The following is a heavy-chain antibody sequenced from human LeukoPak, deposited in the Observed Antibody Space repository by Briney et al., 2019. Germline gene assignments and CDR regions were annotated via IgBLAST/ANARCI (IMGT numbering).Heavy chain of an antibody. CDR3: ARGSYLDY. CDR1: GFTFSSYW. CDR2: INTDGSST. V-gene: IGHV3-74*01. Sequence: GGSLRLSCAASGFTFSSYWMHWVRQAPGKGLVWVSHINTDGSSTSYADSVKGRFTISRDNAKNTLYLQMNSLRAEDTAVYYCARGSYLDYWGQGTLVTVSS. J-gene: IGHJ4*02.